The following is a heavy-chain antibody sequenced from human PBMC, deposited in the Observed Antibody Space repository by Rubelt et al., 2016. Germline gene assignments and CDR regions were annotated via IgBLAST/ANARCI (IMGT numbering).Heavy chain of an antibody. D-gene: IGHD1-14*01. CDR1: TFSSYG. Sequence: TFSSYGMHWVRQAPGKGLEWVAVISYDGSNKYYADSVKGRFTISRDNSKNTLYLQMNSLKTEDTAVYYCTTIFRWGYWGQGTLVTVSS. CDR3: TTIFRWGY. CDR2: ISYDGSNK. J-gene: IGHJ4*02. V-gene: IGHV3-33*05.